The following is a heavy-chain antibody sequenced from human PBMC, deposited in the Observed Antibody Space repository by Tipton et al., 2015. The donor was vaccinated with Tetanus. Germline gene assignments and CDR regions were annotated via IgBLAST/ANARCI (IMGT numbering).Heavy chain of an antibody. D-gene: IGHD5-18*01. CDR1: GGSISTYY. CDR3: ARDAMEVDDTSFRFDP. CDR2: IYYRGST. V-gene: IGHV4-59*01. J-gene: IGHJ5*02. Sequence: TLSLTCTVSGGSISTYYWSWIRQPPGKGLEWIGYIYYRGSTNYYPSLKSRVTMSVDTSKNQFSLNLSSVTAADTAVYYCARDAMEVDDTSFRFDPWGRGTLVTVSS.